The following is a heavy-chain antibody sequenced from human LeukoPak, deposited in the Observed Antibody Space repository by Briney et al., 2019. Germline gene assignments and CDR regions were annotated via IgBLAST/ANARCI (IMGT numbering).Heavy chain of an antibody. CDR1: GGSISSYY. CDR3: ARVGEGSYYNIFDY. V-gene: IGHV4-59*01. Sequence: PSETLSLTCTVSGGSISSYYWSWIRQPPGKGLEWIGYIYNSGSTKCNPSLKSRVTISVDTSKNQFSLKLSSVTAADTAVYCCARVGEGSYYNIFDYWGQGTLVTVSS. J-gene: IGHJ4*02. D-gene: IGHD3-10*01. CDR2: IYNSGST.